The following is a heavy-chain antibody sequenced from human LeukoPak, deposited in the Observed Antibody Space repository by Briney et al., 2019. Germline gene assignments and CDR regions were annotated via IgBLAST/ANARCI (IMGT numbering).Heavy chain of an antibody. CDR3: ARHRRQAADY. CDR2: IYYSGST. Sequence: SETLSLTCTVSDGSISSSIYYWGWIRQPPGKGLEWIGSIYYSGSTYYNPSLKSRVTISVDTSKNQFSLKLSSVTAADTAVYYCARHRRQAADYWGQGTLVTVSS. J-gene: IGHJ4*02. CDR1: DGSISSSIYY. D-gene: IGHD2-15*01. V-gene: IGHV4-39*01.